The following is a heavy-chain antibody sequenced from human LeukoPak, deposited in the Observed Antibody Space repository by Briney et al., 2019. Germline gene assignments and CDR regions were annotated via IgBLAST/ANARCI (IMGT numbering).Heavy chain of an antibody. J-gene: IGHJ6*03. Sequence: SETLSLTCAVYGGSFSGYYWSWTRQPPGKGLEWIGEINHSGSTNYNPSLKSRVTISVDTSKNQFSLKLSSVTAADTAVYYCARLCQGRLRTYYYYMDVWGKGTTVTISS. CDR3: ARLCQGRLRTYYYYMDV. CDR1: GGSFSGYY. CDR2: INHSGST. D-gene: IGHD6-25*01. V-gene: IGHV4-34*01.